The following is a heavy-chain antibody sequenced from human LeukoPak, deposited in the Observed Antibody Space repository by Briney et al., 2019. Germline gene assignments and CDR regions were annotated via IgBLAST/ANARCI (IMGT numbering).Heavy chain of an antibody. CDR1: GFTFTSSA. J-gene: IGHJ4*02. CDR2: IVVGGGNT. V-gene: IGHV1-58*01. Sequence: SVKVSCKASGFTFTSSAVQWVRQARGQRLEWIGWIVVGGGNTNYAQKFQERVTITRDMSTSTAYMELSSLRSEDTAVYYCAAVSQIAVAGTGDYWGQGTLVTVSS. CDR3: AAVSQIAVAGTGDY. D-gene: IGHD6-19*01.